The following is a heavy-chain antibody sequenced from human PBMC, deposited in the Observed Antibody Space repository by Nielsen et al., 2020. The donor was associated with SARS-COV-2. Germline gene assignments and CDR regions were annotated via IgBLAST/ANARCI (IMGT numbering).Heavy chain of an antibody. V-gene: IGHV3-7*03. CDR1: GFTFSSYW. Sequence: GESLKISCAASGFTFSSYWMSWVRQAPGKGLEWVANIKQDGSEKFYVDSVKGRFTISRDNAKNSLYLQMNSLRAEDTAVYYCAKDYYFDYWGQGTLVTVSS. CDR2: IKQDGSEK. J-gene: IGHJ4*02. CDR3: AKDYYFDY.